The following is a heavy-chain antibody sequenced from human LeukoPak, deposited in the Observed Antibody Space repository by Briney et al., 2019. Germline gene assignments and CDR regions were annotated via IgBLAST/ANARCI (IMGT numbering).Heavy chain of an antibody. J-gene: IGHJ4*02. V-gene: IGHV3-23*01. Sequence: GGSLRLSCAASGFTFSRYAMSWVRQAPGKGLEWVSAISGSGGSTYYADSVKGRFTISRDNSKNTLYLQMNSLRAEDTAVYYCAKFVVVNDYFDYWGQGTLVTVSS. CDR1: GFTFSRYA. CDR2: ISGSGGST. CDR3: AKFVVVNDYFDY. D-gene: IGHD2-15*01.